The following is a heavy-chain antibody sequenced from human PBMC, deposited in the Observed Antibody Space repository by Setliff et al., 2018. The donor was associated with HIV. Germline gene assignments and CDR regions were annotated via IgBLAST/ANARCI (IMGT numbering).Heavy chain of an antibody. Sequence: GGSLRLSCAPSGFTFSDYGIHWVRQAPGKGLEWLTYIRYDASNKFYADSVKGRFTISRDNSKNTLFLQLNSLRVDDTAVYYCAKSCDVPSKPGPYYYSIDVWGKGTTVTVSS. J-gene: IGHJ6*03. CDR1: GFTFSDYG. D-gene: IGHD2-2*01. CDR3: AKSCDVPSKPGPYYYSIDV. V-gene: IGHV3-30*02. CDR2: IRYDASNK.